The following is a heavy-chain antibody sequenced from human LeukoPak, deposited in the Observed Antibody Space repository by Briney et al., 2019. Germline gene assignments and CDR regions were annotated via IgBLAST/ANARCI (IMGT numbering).Heavy chain of an antibody. CDR1: GFTFSTFT. V-gene: IGHV3-64*01. CDR2: ITDNGGTR. J-gene: IGHJ4*02. Sequence: GGSLRLSCAASGFTFSTFTMHWVRQAPGKGLEYVSGITDNGGTRNYANSVKGRFTISRDNSKNTLYLQMGSLRPDDMAVYYCAIQIRGYVYWGQETLVTVS. CDR3: AIQIRGYVY. D-gene: IGHD6-25*01.